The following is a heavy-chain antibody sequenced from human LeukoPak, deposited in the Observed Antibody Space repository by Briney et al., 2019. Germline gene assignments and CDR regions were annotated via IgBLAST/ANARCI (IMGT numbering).Heavy chain of an antibody. Sequence: PGGSLRLSCAASGFTFSNYALSWVRQAPGKGLEWVSGISGSGGSTHYADSVKGRFTISRDNSKNTLYLQMSSLRAEDTAVYYCAKDSAVTPFYFEYWGQGTLVAVSS. J-gene: IGHJ4*02. CDR2: ISGSGGST. V-gene: IGHV3-23*01. D-gene: IGHD4-17*01. CDR3: AKDSAVTPFYFEY. CDR1: GFTFSNYA.